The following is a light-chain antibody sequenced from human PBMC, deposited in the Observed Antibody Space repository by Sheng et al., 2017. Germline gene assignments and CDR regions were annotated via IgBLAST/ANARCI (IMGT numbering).Light chain of an antibody. CDR2: KAS. CDR1: QSISSR. Sequence: DIQMTQSPSTLSASVGDRVTITCRASQSISSRLAWFQQKPGKAPKLLIYKASSLESGVPSRFRGSGSGTEFTLIISSLQPDDFATYYCQQYNSYPFTFGPGTKVHIK. J-gene: IGKJ3*01. V-gene: IGKV1-5*03. CDR3: QQYNSYPFT.